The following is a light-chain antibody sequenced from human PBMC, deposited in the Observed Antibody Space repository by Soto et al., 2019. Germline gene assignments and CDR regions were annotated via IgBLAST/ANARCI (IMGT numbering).Light chain of an antibody. CDR1: ENIFKY. V-gene: IGKV1-5*01. CDR2: AAS. CDR3: QHYNTRSIA. Sequence: DLQMIQSPATLSASVGVRITITCRASENIFKYVAWYQQTSGSAPNLLIYAASDLESGVPSRFSGSGSGTEFSLTIDNLQPNDSATYYCQHYNTRSIAFGGGTKVDVK. J-gene: IGKJ4*01.